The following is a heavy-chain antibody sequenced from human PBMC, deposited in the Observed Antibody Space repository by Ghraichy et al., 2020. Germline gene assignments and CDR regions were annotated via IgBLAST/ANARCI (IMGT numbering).Heavy chain of an antibody. J-gene: IGHJ4*02. CDR3: ATAGQFRFDN. Sequence: GESLRLSCAASGFTFSTYWMHWVRQAPGRGLVWVSRINADGSTTDYADSVKGRFTISRDNARNTLYLQMNSLRAEDTAVYYCATAGQFRFDNWGQGTPVTVSS. CDR1: GFTFSTYW. CDR2: INADGSTT. V-gene: IGHV3-74*01. D-gene: IGHD1-14*01.